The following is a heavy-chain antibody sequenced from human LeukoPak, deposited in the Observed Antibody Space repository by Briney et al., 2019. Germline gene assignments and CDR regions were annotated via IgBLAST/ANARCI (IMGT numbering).Heavy chain of an antibody. CDR1: GYGFGVYW. J-gene: IGHJ5*02. Sequence: GESLRISCKGTGYGFGVYWIGWLGKMPGKGLEWMGVIYPGDSRTRYNPSLQGQVTISVDKSINTAYLEWVSLKASDTAMYYCACRDLTSTWSYPWGQGTLVTVSS. CDR3: ACRDLTSTWSYP. V-gene: IGHV5-51*01. CDR2: IYPGDSRT. D-gene: IGHD2-2*01.